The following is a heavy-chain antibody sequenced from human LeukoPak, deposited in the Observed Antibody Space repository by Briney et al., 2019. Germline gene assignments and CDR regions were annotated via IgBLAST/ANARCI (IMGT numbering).Heavy chain of an antibody. CDR3: ARDRTRYGSGMS. J-gene: IGHJ4*02. Sequence: ASVKVSCKASGYTFTGYYMHWVRQAPGQGLEWMGWINPNSGGTNYAQKFQGRVTMTRDTSISTAYMELSRLRSDDTAVYYCARDRTRYGSGMSWGQGTLVTVSS. CDR2: INPNSGGT. V-gene: IGHV1-2*02. D-gene: IGHD3-10*01. CDR1: GYTFTGYY.